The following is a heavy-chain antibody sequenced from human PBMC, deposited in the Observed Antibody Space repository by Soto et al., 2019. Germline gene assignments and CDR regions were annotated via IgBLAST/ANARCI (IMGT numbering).Heavy chain of an antibody. CDR1: GGTFISYT. Sequence: QVQLVQSGAEVKKPGSSVKVSCKASGGTFISYTISWVRQAPGQGLEWMRRIIPILGIANYAQKFQGRVTITADKSTSTAYMELSSLRSEDTAVYYCARDAYPSRPGSYSKRPFHYYYGMDVWGQGTTVTVSS. D-gene: IGHD3-10*01. CDR3: ARDAYPSRPGSYSKRPFHYYYGMDV. J-gene: IGHJ6*02. V-gene: IGHV1-69*08. CDR2: IIPILGIA.